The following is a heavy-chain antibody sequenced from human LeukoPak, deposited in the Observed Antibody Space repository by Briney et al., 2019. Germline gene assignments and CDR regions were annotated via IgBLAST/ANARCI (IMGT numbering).Heavy chain of an antibody. CDR2: LYHCGST. V-gene: IGHV4-4*02. Sequence: PSGTLSFTCAVSCVSISSCNWWGRVRQPPGQGLEWISDLYHCGSTNYQPSLKRGITIAVDKSQKQFPLKLSAVTAADTAVHYCVRDWAAAGTGSSRFDPWGQGTLVTVSS. D-gene: IGHD6-13*01. J-gene: IGHJ5*02. CDR3: VRDWAAAGTGSSRFDP. CDR1: CVSISSCNW.